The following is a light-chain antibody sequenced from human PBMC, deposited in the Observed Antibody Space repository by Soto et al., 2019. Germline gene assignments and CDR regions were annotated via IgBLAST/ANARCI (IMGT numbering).Light chain of an antibody. J-gene: IGKJ4*01. Sequence: ILITPSPTPLSVSPGERATLSCRASQGIGDTLDWYQHKPGQTPKLLIYDTSTRATGVPTRFSGSRYGAEFSLTINSLQSEDFAVYYCQPSNNWPPTFGGGTKVDIK. CDR3: QPSNNWPPT. CDR1: QGIGDT. V-gene: IGKV3-15*01. CDR2: DTS.